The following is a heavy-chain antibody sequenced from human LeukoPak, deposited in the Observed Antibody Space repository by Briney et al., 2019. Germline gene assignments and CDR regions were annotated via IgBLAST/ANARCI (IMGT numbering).Heavy chain of an antibody. CDR1: GYAFTSYY. Sequence: ASVKVSCKASGYAFTSYYIHWVRQAPGQGLEWMGIINPSGGSTSYAQKFQGRVTMTTDTSTSTAYMELSSLRSEDTAVYYCARTREDIVVAHFDYWGQGTLVTVSS. V-gene: IGHV1-46*01. CDR2: INPSGGST. D-gene: IGHD2-15*01. CDR3: ARTREDIVVAHFDY. J-gene: IGHJ4*02.